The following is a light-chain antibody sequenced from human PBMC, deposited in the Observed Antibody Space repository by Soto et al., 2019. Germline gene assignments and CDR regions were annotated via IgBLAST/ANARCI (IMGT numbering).Light chain of an antibody. CDR3: QTWGTGIHVV. CDR1: SGHSSYA. CDR2: LNSDGSH. J-gene: IGLJ2*01. Sequence: QSVLTQSPSASASLGASVKLTCTLSSGHSSYAIAWHQQQPEKGPRYLMKLNSDGSHSKGDGIPDRFSGSSSGAERYLTISSLQSEDEADYHCQTWGTGIHVVFGGGTKLTV. V-gene: IGLV4-69*01.